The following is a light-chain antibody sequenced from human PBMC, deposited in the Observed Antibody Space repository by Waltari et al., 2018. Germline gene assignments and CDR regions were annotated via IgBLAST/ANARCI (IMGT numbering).Light chain of an antibody. Sequence: DIQMTQSPSSVSASVGDRVTITCRASQDISSWLAWYQQKPGQAPRLLIYAVSILHSGVPSRFSGSGSGTDCTLTITSLQPEDLAIYYCQQGDGFHPITFGQGTRLE. CDR3: QQGDGFHPIT. V-gene: IGKV1-12*01. CDR1: QDISSW. J-gene: IGKJ5*01. CDR2: AVS.